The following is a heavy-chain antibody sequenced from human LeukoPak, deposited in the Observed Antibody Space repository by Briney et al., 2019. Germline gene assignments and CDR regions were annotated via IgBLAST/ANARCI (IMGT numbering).Heavy chain of an antibody. Sequence: SETLSLTCAVSGYSISSGYYWGWIRQPPGKGLEWIGEINHSGSTNYNPSLKSRVTISVDTSKNQFSLKLSSVTAADTGVYYCARGPYSSSSGVRAFDIWGQGTMVTVSS. V-gene: IGHV4-34*01. CDR2: INHSGST. J-gene: IGHJ3*02. CDR3: ARGPYSSSSGVRAFDI. CDR1: GYSISSGYY. D-gene: IGHD6-6*01.